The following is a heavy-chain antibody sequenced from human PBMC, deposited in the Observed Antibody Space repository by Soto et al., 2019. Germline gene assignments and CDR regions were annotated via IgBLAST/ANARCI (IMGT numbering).Heavy chain of an antibody. CDR3: ARDAGNCDWLPTLLPEDAFEM. CDR2: IWCDGSYK. CDR1: GFTFNSYG. D-gene: IGHD3-9*01. J-gene: IGHJ3*02. Sequence: QVQLVESGGGVVQPGRSLRLSCAASGFTFNSYGIQWVRQAPGKRLEWVAVIWCDGSYKYYADSVKGRFTISRDNSKNTLYLQMNSLRDEDTAVYYCARDAGNCDWLPTLLPEDAFEMWGQGTMVTVSS. V-gene: IGHV3-33*01.